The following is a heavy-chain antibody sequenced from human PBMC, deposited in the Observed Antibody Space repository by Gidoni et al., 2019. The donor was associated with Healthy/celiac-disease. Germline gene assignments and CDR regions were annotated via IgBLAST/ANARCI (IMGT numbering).Heavy chain of an antibody. D-gene: IGHD6-13*01. V-gene: IGHV3-30*18. Sequence: QVQLVESGVGVVQPGRSLRLSCAASGFTFSSYGMHWVRQAPGKGLEWVAVISYDGSNKYYADSVKGRFTISRDNSKNTLYLQMNSLRAEDTAVYYCAKDPRRAAAGHMDVWGQGTTVTVSS. CDR1: GFTFSSYG. CDR3: AKDPRRAAAGHMDV. J-gene: IGHJ6*02. CDR2: ISYDGSNK.